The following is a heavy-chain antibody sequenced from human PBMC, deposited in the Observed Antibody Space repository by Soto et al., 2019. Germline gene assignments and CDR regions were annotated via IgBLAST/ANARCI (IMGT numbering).Heavy chain of an antibody. Sequence: QVQLVQSGAEVKKPGASVKVSCKASGYTFTSYGIIWVRQAPGQGLEWMGWISAYNGNTNYAQKLQGRVTMTTDTSTSTAYMELRSLRSDDTAVYYCARDRCSGGSCYSDWFDPWGQGTLVTVSS. J-gene: IGHJ5*02. CDR2: ISAYNGNT. CDR3: ARDRCSGGSCYSDWFDP. D-gene: IGHD2-15*01. CDR1: GYTFTSYG. V-gene: IGHV1-18*01.